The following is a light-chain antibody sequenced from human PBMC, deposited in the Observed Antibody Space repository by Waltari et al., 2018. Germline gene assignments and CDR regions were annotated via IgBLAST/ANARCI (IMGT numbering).Light chain of an antibody. CDR2: EVT. CDR3: ISYAGSDNLV. V-gene: IGLV2-8*01. J-gene: IGLJ2*01. Sequence: QSALTQPPSASGSPGQSVTISCTGISSDVGGYTYVSWYQQHPGKAPKLMIYEVTRRPSGVPARFSGSKSGNTASLTVSGLQADDEADYYCISYAGSDNLVFGGGTKLTVL. CDR1: SSDVGGYTY.